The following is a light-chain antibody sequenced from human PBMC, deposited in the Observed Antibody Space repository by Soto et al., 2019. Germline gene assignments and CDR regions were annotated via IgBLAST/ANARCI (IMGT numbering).Light chain of an antibody. V-gene: IGKV1-33*01. Sequence: DIRMSQSPSTLSASVGDRVTITCWASQSVSHYVAWYQEKPGKSPKVLIYDASNLETGVPSRFSGSGSGTDFTFTISTLQAEDIGTYYCQQYDNLPHTFGGGTKVDI. CDR3: QQYDNLPHT. CDR2: DAS. J-gene: IGKJ4*01. CDR1: QSVSHY.